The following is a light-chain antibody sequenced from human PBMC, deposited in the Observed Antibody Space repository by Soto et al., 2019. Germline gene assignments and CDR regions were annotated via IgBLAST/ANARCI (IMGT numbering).Light chain of an antibody. CDR2: ETS. V-gene: IGKV1-39*01. Sequence: IQMTQSPPSLSASVGDRVTITCRASQSISSYLNWYQQKPGKAPKLLIYETSSLESGVPSRFSGSESGTDFTLTISSLQPEDFATYYCQQSYSTPQTFGQGTKVDIK. J-gene: IGKJ1*01. CDR3: QQSYSTPQT. CDR1: QSISSY.